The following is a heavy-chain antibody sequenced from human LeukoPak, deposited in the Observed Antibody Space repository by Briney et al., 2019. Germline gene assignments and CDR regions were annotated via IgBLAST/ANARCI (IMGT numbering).Heavy chain of an antibody. CDR3: ARDSRGTTGNYYFDY. Sequence: GGSLRLSCAASGFTFSSYWMSWVRQAPGKGLEWVANIKEDGSEKYYVDSVKGRCTISRDNAKNSLYLQISNLRPEDTAVYYCARDSRGTTGNYYFDYWGQGTLVTVSS. J-gene: IGHJ4*02. V-gene: IGHV3-7*03. CDR1: GFTFSSYW. CDR2: IKEDGSEK. D-gene: IGHD1-1*01.